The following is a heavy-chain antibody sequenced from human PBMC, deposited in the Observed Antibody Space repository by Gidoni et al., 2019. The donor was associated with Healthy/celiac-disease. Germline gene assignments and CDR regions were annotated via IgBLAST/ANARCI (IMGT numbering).Heavy chain of an antibody. J-gene: IGHJ4*02. CDR1: GGSISSGSYY. D-gene: IGHD2-2*01. Sequence: QVQLQESGPGLVTPSQTLSLTCTVSGGSISSGSYYWSWIRQPAGKGLEWIGRIYTSGSTNYNPSLKSQVTISVDTSKNQFSLKLSSVTAADTAVYYCARAPRRGVVPAAFYYFDYWGQGTLVTVSS. CDR3: ARAPRRGVVPAAFYYFDY. CDR2: IYTSGST. V-gene: IGHV4-61*02.